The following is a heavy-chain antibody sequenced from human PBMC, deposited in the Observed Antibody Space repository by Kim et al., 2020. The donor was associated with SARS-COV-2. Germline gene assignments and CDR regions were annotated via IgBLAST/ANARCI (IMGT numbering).Heavy chain of an antibody. D-gene: IGHD2-2*01. CDR2: ISDTGGGT. Sequence: GGSLRLSCAASGFTFSTYVMTWVRQAPGKGLQWVSTISDTGGGTYYADSVKGRFTISRDNSKNTLFLQMNSLRDEDTAVYYCATSTTNHASSTYAYWGQGTLVTVSS. V-gene: IGHV3-23*01. J-gene: IGHJ4*02. CDR3: ATSTTNHASSTYAY. CDR1: GFTFSTYV.